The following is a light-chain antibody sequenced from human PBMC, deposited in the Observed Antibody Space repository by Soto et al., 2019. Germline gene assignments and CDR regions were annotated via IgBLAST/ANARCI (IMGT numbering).Light chain of an antibody. CDR1: SGHSTYI. J-gene: IGLJ2*01. CDR3: ETWDTNVVV. V-gene: IGLV4-60*02. Sequence: QSVLTQSSSASASLGSSVKLTCTLSSGHSTYIIAWHQQQPGKAPRYLMKLEGSGSYNKGSGTPDRFSGSSSGADRYLTISNLQFEDEADYYCETWDTNVVVFGGGTKLTVL. CDR2: LEGSGSY.